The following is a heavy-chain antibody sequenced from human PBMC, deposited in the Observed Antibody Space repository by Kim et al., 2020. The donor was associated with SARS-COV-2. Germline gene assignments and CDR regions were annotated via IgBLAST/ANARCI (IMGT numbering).Heavy chain of an antibody. D-gene: IGHD1-1*01. CDR2: IIPFFGTA. CDR1: GGTFSSSG. CDR3: ARMGPSGTGAFDM. J-gene: IGHJ3*02. Sequence: SVKVSCKASGGTFSSSGISWVRQAPGQGPEWMGGIIPFFGTADYAQNFQGRATINADESTSTVYMELNSLRSEDTAVYYCARMGPSGTGAFDMWGQGTRVTVS. V-gene: IGHV1-69*13.